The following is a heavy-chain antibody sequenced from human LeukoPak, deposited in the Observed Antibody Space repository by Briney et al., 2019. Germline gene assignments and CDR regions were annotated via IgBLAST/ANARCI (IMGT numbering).Heavy chain of an antibody. Sequence: GGSLRLSCVASGFTFSSYSMNWVRQAPGKGLEWVSSISSSNSYIWYADSVKGRFTISGDNAKSSLYLQMNSLRAEDTAIYYCVRDKAGTTPYYYYSMDVWGKGTTVTVSS. J-gene: IGHJ6*03. CDR1: GFTFSSYS. V-gene: IGHV3-21*01. CDR2: ISSSNSYI. CDR3: VRDKAGTTPYYYYSMDV. D-gene: IGHD1-14*01.